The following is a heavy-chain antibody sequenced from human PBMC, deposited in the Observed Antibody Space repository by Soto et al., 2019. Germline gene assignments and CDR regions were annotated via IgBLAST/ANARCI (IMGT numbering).Heavy chain of an antibody. CDR2: IYYSGST. J-gene: IGHJ3*02. V-gene: IGHV4-39*01. D-gene: IGHD4-17*01. CDR1: GGTISSSSYY. CDR3: ARHSDYGGNPIDAFDI. Sequence: QLQLQESGPGLVKPSETLSLTCTVSGGTISSSSYYWGWIRQPPGKGLEWIGSIYYSGSTYYNPSLKSRVTISVDTSKNQFSLKLSSVTAADTAVYYCARHSDYGGNPIDAFDIWGQGTMVTVSS.